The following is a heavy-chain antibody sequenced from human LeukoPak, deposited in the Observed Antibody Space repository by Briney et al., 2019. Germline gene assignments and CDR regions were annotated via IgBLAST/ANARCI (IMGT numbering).Heavy chain of an antibody. Sequence: SQTESLICAVSCGSISSGGYSWTWIRQPPGKGLQGFGYMYHGGSTYYNPSLKSRVTISVDRSKNQFSLKLSSVTAADTAVYYCARVRGSSWSFDYWGQGTRVTVSS. V-gene: IGHV4-30-2*01. CDR2: MYHGGST. CDR1: CGSISSGGYS. J-gene: IGHJ4*02. CDR3: ARVRGSSWSFDY. D-gene: IGHD6-13*01.